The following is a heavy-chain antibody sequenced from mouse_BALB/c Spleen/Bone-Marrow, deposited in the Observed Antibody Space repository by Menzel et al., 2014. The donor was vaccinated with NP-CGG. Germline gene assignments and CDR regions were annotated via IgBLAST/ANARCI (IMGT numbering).Heavy chain of an antibody. CDR3: ARSGGKRYFAV. CDR2: ISYSGSF. J-gene: IGHJ1*01. D-gene: IGHD1-1*02. Sequence: EVQLQQSGPGLVKPFQSLSLPCTVTGYSITSDYAWNWIRQFPGNKLEWMGYISYSGSFSYNPSLKSRISVTRDTSKNQFFLQLNSVTAEDTATYYCARSGGKRYFAVWGAGTSVTVSS. V-gene: IGHV3-2*02. CDR1: GYSITSDYA.